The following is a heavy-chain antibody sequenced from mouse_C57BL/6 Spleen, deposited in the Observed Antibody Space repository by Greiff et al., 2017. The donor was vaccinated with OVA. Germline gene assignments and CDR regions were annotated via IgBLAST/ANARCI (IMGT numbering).Heavy chain of an antibody. CDR2: IHPNSGST. CDR1: GYTFTSYW. V-gene: IGHV1-64*01. D-gene: IGHD3-2*02. J-gene: IGHJ3*01. Sequence: QVQLQQPGAELVKPGASVKLSCKASGYTFTSYWMHWVKQRPGQGLEWIGMIHPNSGSTNYNEKFKSKATLTVDKSSSTAYMQLSGLTSEDSAVYYCASSPLDSLGYWFAYWGQGTLVTVSA. CDR3: ASSPLDSLGYWFAY.